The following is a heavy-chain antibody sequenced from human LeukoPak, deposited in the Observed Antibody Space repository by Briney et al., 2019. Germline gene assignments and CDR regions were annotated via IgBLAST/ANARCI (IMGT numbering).Heavy chain of an antibody. CDR2: ISAYNGNT. Sequence: ASVKVSCKASGYTFTNYAISWVRQAPGQGLEWMGWISAYNGNTNYAQKLQGRVTMTTDTSTSTAYMELRSLRSEDTAVYYCARGRRKTLPGYQLLDAELYWFDPWGQGTLVTVSS. CDR1: GYTFTNYA. CDR3: ARGRRKTLPGYQLLDAELYWFDP. D-gene: IGHD2-2*01. J-gene: IGHJ5*02. V-gene: IGHV1-18*01.